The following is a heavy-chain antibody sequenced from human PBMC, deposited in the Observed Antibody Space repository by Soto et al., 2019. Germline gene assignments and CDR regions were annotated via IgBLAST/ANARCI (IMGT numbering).Heavy chain of an antibody. CDR1: GGSFSGYY. Sequence: SETLSLTCAVYGGSFSGYYWSWIRQPPGKGLELIGEINHSGSTNYNPSLKSRVTISVDTSKNQFSLKLSSVTAADTAVYYCARRGVNYDYIWGSYRPFDYWGQGTLVTVSS. CDR2: INHSGST. V-gene: IGHV4-34*01. J-gene: IGHJ4*02. CDR3: ARRGVNYDYIWGSYRPFDY. D-gene: IGHD3-16*02.